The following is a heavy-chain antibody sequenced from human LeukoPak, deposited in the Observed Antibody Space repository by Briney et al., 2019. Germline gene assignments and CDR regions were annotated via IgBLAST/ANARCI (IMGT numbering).Heavy chain of an antibody. V-gene: IGHV1-2*02. Sequence: ASVKVSCKASGYTFTGYYMHWVRQAPGQGLEWMGWINPNSGGTNYAQKFQGRVTMTRDTSIRTAYMELTSLTSDDTAVYYCASPGSSYDIMTGPGYTHYWGQGTLVTVSS. D-gene: IGHD3-9*01. CDR2: INPNSGGT. J-gene: IGHJ4*02. CDR1: GYTFTGYY. CDR3: ASPGSSYDIMTGPGYTHY.